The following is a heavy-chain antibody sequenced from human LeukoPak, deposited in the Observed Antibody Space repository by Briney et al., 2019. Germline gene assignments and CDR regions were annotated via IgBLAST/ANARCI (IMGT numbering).Heavy chain of an antibody. CDR1: GYTFTAYY. CDR2: IDLSGGGT. D-gene: IGHD3-10*01. CDR3: ASLGSGSSPIIDFDY. V-gene: IGHV1-46*01. J-gene: IGHJ4*02. Sequence: ASVKVSCKASGYTFTAYYMHWVRQAPGQGLEWMGIIDLSGGGTSYAQKFQGRVTLTRDTSTSIVYMELSSLTSEDTAVYYCASLGSGSSPIIDFDYWGQGTLVTVCS.